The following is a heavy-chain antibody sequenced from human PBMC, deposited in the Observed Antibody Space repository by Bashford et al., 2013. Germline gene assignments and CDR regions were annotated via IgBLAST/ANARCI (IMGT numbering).Heavy chain of an antibody. V-gene: IGHV3-48*03. Sequence: GGSLRLSCAASGFTFSSYEMNWVRQAPGKGLEWVSYIYTGGSTIYYADSVKGRFTISRDNAKNSLYLQMNSLRAEDTAVYYCARLRRPAGAFDIWGQGTMVTVSS. CDR3: ARLRRPAGAFDI. D-gene: IGHD4-17*01. CDR1: GFTFSSYE. CDR2: IYTGGSTI. J-gene: IGHJ3*02.